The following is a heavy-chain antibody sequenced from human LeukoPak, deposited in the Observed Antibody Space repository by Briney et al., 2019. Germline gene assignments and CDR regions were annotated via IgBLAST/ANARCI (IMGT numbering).Heavy chain of an antibody. V-gene: IGHV4-34*01. CDR3: ARDNTMVRGVMPL. CDR2: INHSGST. CDR1: GGSFSGYY. Sequence: SETLSLTCAVYGGSFSGYYWSWIRQPPGKGLEWIGEINHSGSTNYNPSLKSRVTISVDTSKNQFSLKLSSVTAADTAVYYCARDNTMVRGVMPLWGQGTLVTVSS. D-gene: IGHD3-10*01. J-gene: IGHJ4*02.